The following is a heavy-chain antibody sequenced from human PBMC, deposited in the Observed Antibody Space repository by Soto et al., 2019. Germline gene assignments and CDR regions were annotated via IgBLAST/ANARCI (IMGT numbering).Heavy chain of an antibody. V-gene: IGHV4-59*01. Sequence: SETLSLTCTVSGGSISSYYWSWTRQPPGRGLEWIGYIYYSGSTNYNPSLKSRVTISVDTSKNQFSLKLSSVTAADTAVYYCARDSSVDTAMNYDYWGQGTLVTVSS. CDR3: ARDSSVDTAMNYDY. J-gene: IGHJ4*02. D-gene: IGHD5-18*01. CDR2: IYYSGST. CDR1: GGSISSYY.